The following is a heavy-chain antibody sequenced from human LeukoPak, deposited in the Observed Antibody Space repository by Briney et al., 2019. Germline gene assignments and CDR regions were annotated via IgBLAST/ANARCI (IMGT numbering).Heavy chain of an antibody. J-gene: IGHJ4*02. Sequence: PSETLSLTCTVSGGSNSSGSYYWSWIRQPAGKGLEWIGRIYTSGSTNYNPSLKSRVTISVDTSKNQFSLKLSSVTAADTAVYYCARVASLNYGGNARPGYYFDYWGQGTLVTVSS. CDR2: IYTSGST. CDR3: ARVASLNYGGNARPGYYFDY. CDR1: GGSNSSGSYY. D-gene: IGHD4-23*01. V-gene: IGHV4-61*02.